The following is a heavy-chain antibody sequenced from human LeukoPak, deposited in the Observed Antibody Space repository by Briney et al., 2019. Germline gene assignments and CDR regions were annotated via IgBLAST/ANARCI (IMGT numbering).Heavy chain of an antibody. Sequence: GGSLRLSCAASGFTFSSYAMSWVRQAPGKGLEWVSAISGSGGSTYYADSVKGRFTISRDNSKNTLYLQMNSLRAEDTAVYYCAKTKGGYYYDSSGYRNWFDPWGQGTLVTVSS. D-gene: IGHD3-22*01. CDR3: AKTKGGYYYDSSGYRNWFDP. CDR1: GFTFSSYA. CDR2: ISGSGGST. J-gene: IGHJ5*02. V-gene: IGHV3-23*01.